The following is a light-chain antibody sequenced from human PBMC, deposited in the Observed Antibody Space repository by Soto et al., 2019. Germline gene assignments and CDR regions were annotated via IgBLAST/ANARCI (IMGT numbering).Light chain of an antibody. J-gene: IGKJ3*01. Sequence: DIQMTQSPSSLSASVGDRVTITCRASQGISNYLDWYQQKPGKVPKLLIYAASTLQSGVPSRFSGSGSGTDFTLTISSLQPEDVATYYCQKYNSALFTFGPGNKVDIK. CDR1: QGISNY. CDR2: AAS. CDR3: QKYNSALFT. V-gene: IGKV1-27*01.